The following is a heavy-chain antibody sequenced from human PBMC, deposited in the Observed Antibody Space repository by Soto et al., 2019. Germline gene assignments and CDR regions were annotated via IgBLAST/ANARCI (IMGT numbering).Heavy chain of an antibody. CDR2: IKQDGSEK. J-gene: IGHJ3*02. V-gene: IGHV3-7*04. Sequence: EVQLVESGGGLVQPGGSLRLSCAASGFTFSSYWMNWVRQAPGKGLEWVANIKQDGSEKYYMDSVKGRFTISRDNAKNSLYLQMNSLRAEDTAVYYCGGGHAFGIWGQGTMVTVSS. CDR1: GFTFSSYW. CDR3: GGGHAFGI.